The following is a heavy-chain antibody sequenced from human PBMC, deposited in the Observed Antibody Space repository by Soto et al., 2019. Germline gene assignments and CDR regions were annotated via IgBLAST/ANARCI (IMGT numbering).Heavy chain of an antibody. CDR1: GYTFTSYC. D-gene: IGHD3-22*01. V-gene: IGHV1-18*01. CDR2: ISAYNGNT. Sequence: GASVKVSCKASGYTFTSYCISWVRQSPVQGLEWMGWISAYNGNTNYAQKLQGRVTMTTDTSTSTAYMELRSLRSDDTAVYYCARAAYYDSSGYSFGYWGQGTLVTSPQ. CDR3: ARAAYYDSSGYSFGY. J-gene: IGHJ4*02.